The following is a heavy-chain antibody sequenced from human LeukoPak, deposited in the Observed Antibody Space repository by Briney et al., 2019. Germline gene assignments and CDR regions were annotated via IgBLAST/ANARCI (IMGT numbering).Heavy chain of an antibody. J-gene: IGHJ4*02. CDR3: AKDKVRIDCGFGWDLDF. Sequence: PGRSLRLSCAASGFTFHHYAIHWVRQVPGKGLEWVSGISWNSASIGYADSVKGRFTISRDNAKNSVYLQMNSLRAENTAFYYCAKDKVRIDCGFGWDLDFWGQGTLVTVS. CDR2: ISWNSASI. D-gene: IGHD5-18*01. CDR1: GFTFHHYA. V-gene: IGHV3-9*01.